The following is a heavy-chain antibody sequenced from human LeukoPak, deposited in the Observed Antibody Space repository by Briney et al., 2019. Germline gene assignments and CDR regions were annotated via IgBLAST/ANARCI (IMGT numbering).Heavy chain of an antibody. D-gene: IGHD4-23*01. CDR2: ISAYNGNT. V-gene: IGHV1-18*01. CDR1: GYTFSIYG. CDR3: ARDHSYGGKELAY. Sequence: GASVKVSCKASGYTFSIYGMSWVRQAPGQSLEWMGWISAYNGNTNYAQKFQDRVTMTTDTSTSTAYMELRSLRSDDTAVYYCARDHSYGGKELAYWGQGTLVTVSS. J-gene: IGHJ4*02.